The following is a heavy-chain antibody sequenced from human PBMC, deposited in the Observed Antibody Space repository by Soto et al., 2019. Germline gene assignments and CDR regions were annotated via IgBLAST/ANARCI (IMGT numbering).Heavy chain of an antibody. CDR3: AREKVLRYFDWLQAHYGMDV. CDR1: GFTFSSYG. Sequence: PGGSLRLSCAASGFTFSSYGMHWVRQAPGKGLEWVAVIWYDGSNKYYADSVKGRFTISRDNSKNTLYLQMNSLRAEDTAVYYCAREKVLRYFDWLQAHYGMDVWGQGTTVTVSS. D-gene: IGHD3-9*01. V-gene: IGHV3-33*01. J-gene: IGHJ6*02. CDR2: IWYDGSNK.